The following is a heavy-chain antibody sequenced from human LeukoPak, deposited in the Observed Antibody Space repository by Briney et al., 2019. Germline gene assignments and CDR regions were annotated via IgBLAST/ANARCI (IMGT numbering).Heavy chain of an antibody. CDR3: ASGYSGYDDLRANYYYYGMDV. Sequence: PSETLSLTCAVSGGSISSGGYSWSWIRQPPGKGLEWIGYIYHSGSTYYNPSLKSRVTISVDRSKNQFSLKLSSVTAADTAVYYCASGYSGYDDLRANYYYYGMDVWGQGTTVTVSS. CDR2: IYHSGST. D-gene: IGHD5-12*01. J-gene: IGHJ6*02. V-gene: IGHV4-30-2*01. CDR1: GGSISSGGYS.